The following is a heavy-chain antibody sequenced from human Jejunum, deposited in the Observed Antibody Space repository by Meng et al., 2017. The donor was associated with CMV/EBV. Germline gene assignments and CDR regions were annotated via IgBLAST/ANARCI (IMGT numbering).Heavy chain of an antibody. J-gene: IGHJ4*02. CDR2: VYHRGDT. CDR3: GRDQGRELINH. CDR1: GASISSDIG. V-gene: IGHV4-4*02. D-gene: IGHD1-7*01. Sequence: AHVKDSGPELVKPSRLPSLTFTVSGASISSDIGWSLVRQPPGKGLEWIGEVYHRGDTNYNPSLKSRVDISVDKSKNQFYLSLFSVTAADTAVYYCGRDQGRELINHWGQGTLVTVSS.